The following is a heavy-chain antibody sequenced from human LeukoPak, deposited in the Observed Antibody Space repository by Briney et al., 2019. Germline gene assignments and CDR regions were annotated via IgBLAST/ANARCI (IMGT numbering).Heavy chain of an antibody. J-gene: IGHJ4*02. CDR1: GYSISSGYY. CDR2: IYHSGSP. V-gene: IGHV4-38-2*02. CDR3: AKGYCNGTSCYDDRGAFDY. D-gene: IGHD2-2*01. Sequence: ASETLSLTCTVSGYSISSGYYWGWIRQPPGKGLEWIGSIYHSGSPYYNPSLKSRVTISVDTSRNQFSLKLSSVTAADTAVYNCAKGYCNGTSCYDDRGAFDYWGQGTLVTASS.